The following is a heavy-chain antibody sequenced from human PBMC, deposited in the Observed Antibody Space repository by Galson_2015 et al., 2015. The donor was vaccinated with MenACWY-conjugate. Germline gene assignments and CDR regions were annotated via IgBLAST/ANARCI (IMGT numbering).Heavy chain of an antibody. J-gene: IGHJ3*02. V-gene: IGHV3-15*01. D-gene: IGHD4-17*01. CDR3: TTDLATVTTDAFEI. CDR1: GFTFSNAW. CDR2: IKSTTDGGTT. Sequence: SLRLSCAASGFTFSNAWMSWVRQAPGKGLEWVGRIKSTTDGGTTDYAAPVKGRFTISRDDSKNTLYLQMNSLKTEDTAVYYCTTDLATVTTDAFEIWGQGTMVTVSS.